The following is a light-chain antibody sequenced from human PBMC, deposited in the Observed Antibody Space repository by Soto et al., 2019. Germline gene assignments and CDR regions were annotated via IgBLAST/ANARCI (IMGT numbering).Light chain of an antibody. Sequence: QSALTQPAPLSGSPGQSVTLSCTGTRIDVGSYNLVSWYQQHPGKAPKLMTYEVSKRPSGVSNRFSGSKSGNTASLTISGLQAEDEADYYCCSYAGSPYVFGTGTKVTVL. CDR2: EVS. J-gene: IGLJ1*01. CDR1: RIDVGSYNL. CDR3: CSYAGSPYV. V-gene: IGLV2-23*02.